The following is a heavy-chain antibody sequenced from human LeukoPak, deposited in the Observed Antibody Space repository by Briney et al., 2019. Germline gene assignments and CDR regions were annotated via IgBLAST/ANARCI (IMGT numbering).Heavy chain of an antibody. Sequence: PGRSLRLSCAASGFTFSSYSMNWVRQAPGKGLEWVSYISSSSSTIYYADSVKGRFTISRDNAKNSLYLQMNSLRAEDTAVYYCARVAGCSSTSCYSFLYYYYMDVWGKGTTVTVSS. CDR1: GFTFSSYS. V-gene: IGHV3-48*04. J-gene: IGHJ6*03. CDR3: ARVAGCSSTSCYSFLYYYYMDV. CDR2: ISSSSSTI. D-gene: IGHD2-2*02.